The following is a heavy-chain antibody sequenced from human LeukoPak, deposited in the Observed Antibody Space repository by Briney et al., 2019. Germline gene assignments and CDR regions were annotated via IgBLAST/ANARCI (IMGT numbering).Heavy chain of an antibody. J-gene: IGHJ4*02. CDR1: GFTFDDYA. D-gene: IGHD3-10*01. Sequence: GGSLRLSCAASGFTFDDYAMHWVRQAPGEGLEWVSLISWGGGSTYYAHSVKGPLTISRDNSKNSLYLHMNSLRAEDTALYYCAKDRSGNSYGHFDYWGQGTLVTVSS. V-gene: IGHV3-43D*04. CDR3: AKDRSGNSYGHFDY. CDR2: ISWGGGST.